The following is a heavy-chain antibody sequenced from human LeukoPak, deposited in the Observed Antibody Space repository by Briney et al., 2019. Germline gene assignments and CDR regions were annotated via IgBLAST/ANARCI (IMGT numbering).Heavy chain of an antibody. CDR2: ASSSDDGT. CDR1: GFPLSSYA. D-gene: IGHD2-21*01. CDR3: ARAPVTSCRGAFCYPFDL. Sequence: GGSLRLSCAASGFPLSSYAMSWVRQVPGKGLEWVSAASSSDDGTYHADSVRGRFTIYRDNFRNTLYLQMNRLRVEDAALYYCARAPVTSCRGAFCYPFDLWGQGVLVTVSS. J-gene: IGHJ4*02. V-gene: IGHV3-23*01.